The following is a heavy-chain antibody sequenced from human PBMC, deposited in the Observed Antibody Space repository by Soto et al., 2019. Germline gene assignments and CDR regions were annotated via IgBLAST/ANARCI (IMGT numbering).Heavy chain of an antibody. CDR2: INPSGGST. Sequence: QVQLVQSGAEVKKPGASVKVSCKASGYTFTSYYMHWVRQAPGQGLEWMGIINPSGGSTSYGQKVQGRVTQPRDTSRRTFYMELSMLISEDTAVDYCARDHFPVDLLLYPSRTGFDPWGQGTLVTVSS. CDR3: ARDHFPVDLLLYPSRTGFDP. J-gene: IGHJ5*02. D-gene: IGHD3-9*01. CDR1: GYTFTSYY. V-gene: IGHV1-46*01.